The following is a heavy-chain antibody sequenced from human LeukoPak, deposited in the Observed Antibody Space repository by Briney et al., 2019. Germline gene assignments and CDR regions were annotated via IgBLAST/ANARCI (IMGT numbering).Heavy chain of an antibody. J-gene: IGHJ4*02. D-gene: IGHD1-26*01. CDR3: TRVFKSGSFDY. V-gene: IGHV3-15*01. CDR2: IKSKTDGGTT. Sequence: PGGSLRLSCAASGFTFTNAWMSWVRQAPGKGLGWVGRIKSKTDGGTTDYAAPVKGRFTISRDDSKNTLYLQMNSLKTEDTAVYYCTRVFKSGSFDYWGQGTLVTVSS. CDR1: GFTFTNAW.